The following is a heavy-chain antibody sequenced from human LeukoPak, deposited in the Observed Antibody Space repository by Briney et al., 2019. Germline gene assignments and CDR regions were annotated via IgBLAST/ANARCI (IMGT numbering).Heavy chain of an antibody. V-gene: IGHV1-69*05. Sequence: SVKVSCKSSGGSFRAISWVRQAPGQGLEWMGGIIPIFGTANYAQKFQGRVTITTDESTSTAYMELSSLRSEDTAVYYCASGPYGSGNWFDPWGQGTLVTVSS. CDR1: GGSFRA. J-gene: IGHJ5*02. CDR2: IIPIFGTA. CDR3: ASGPYGSGNWFDP. D-gene: IGHD3-10*01.